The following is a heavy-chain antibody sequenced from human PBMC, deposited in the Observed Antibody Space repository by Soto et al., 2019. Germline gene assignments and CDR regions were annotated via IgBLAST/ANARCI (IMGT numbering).Heavy chain of an antibody. Sequence: GGSLRLSCAASGFTFSSYAVSWARQTPGKGLEWVSTISASGAYTYYADSVKGRFTISRDNSKNTLYLQMRSLRAGDTATYYCAKEVIAARLYYFDYWGQGTLVTVSS. J-gene: IGHJ4*02. CDR1: GFTFSSYA. CDR3: AKEVIAARLYYFDY. D-gene: IGHD6-6*01. V-gene: IGHV3-23*01. CDR2: ISASGAYT.